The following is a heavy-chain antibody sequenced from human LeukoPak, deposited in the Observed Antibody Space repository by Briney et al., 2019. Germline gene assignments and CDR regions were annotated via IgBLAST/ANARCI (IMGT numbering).Heavy chain of an antibody. CDR3: AKDLIQLWYWGEAFDI. V-gene: IGHV3-53*05. Sequence: GESLRLSCAASGLTVRSNYMSWVRQAPGKGLEWVSVIYSDGNTYIADSVKGRFTISRDNSKNTLYLQMNSLRAEDTAVYYCAKDLIQLWYWGEAFDIWGQGTMVTVSS. CDR1: GLTVRSNY. CDR2: IYSDGNT. J-gene: IGHJ3*02. D-gene: IGHD5-18*01.